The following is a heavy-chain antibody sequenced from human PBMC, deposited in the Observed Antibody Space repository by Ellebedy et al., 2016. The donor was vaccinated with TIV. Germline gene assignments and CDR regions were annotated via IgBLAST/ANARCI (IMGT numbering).Heavy chain of an antibody. D-gene: IGHD3-10*01. CDR1: GYSLTSNG. J-gene: IGHJ6*02. V-gene: IGHV1-18*01. Sequence: AASVKVSCKASGYSLTSNGISWVRQAPGQGLEWMGWIGAYNGNTNYAQKFQGRVTMTTDTSTSTVYMDLRSLRFDDTAVYYCARGLWFGELDVWGQGTTVTVSS. CDR3: ARGLWFGELDV. CDR2: IGAYNGNT.